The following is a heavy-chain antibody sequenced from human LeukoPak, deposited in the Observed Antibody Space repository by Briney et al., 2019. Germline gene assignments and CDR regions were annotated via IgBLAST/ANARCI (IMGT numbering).Heavy chain of an antibody. J-gene: IGHJ3*02. V-gene: IGHV1-8*01. Sequence: ASLKVSCMASGYTFTSYDINWVRQATGQGLEWMGWMNPNSGNTGYAQKFQGRVTMTRNTPISTAYMELSSLSSEDTAVYYCARGPVLRYFDWLRGGIDAFDIWGQGTMVTVSS. CDR1: GYTFTSYD. CDR3: ARGPVLRYFDWLRGGIDAFDI. CDR2: MNPNSGNT. D-gene: IGHD3-9*01.